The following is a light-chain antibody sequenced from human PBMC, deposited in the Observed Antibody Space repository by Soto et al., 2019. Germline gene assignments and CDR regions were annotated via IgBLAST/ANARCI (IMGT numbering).Light chain of an antibody. Sequence: DIQMTQSPSSLSASVGDRVTITCQASQDITNYISWYQQKPGKAPKLLIYDASNLEAGVPSRFSGSGSGTDFTFTISSLQPEDFATYYCQHSNNFFALTLGGGTKVEIK. CDR3: QHSNNFFALT. J-gene: IGKJ4*01. CDR1: QDITNY. CDR2: DAS. V-gene: IGKV1-33*01.